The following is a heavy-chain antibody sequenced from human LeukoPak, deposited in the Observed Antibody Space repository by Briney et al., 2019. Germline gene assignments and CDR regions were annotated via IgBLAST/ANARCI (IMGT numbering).Heavy chain of an antibody. CDR2: MYMRGST. D-gene: IGHD3-10*01. Sequence: KPSETLSLTCAVSGDSMSSYYWSWLRQPAGRGLEWIGRMYMRGSTSYNPSLKSRVTMSVDTSKQLFSLKLKSVTAADTAVYYCAAGPSYFDGSCYSPNWFDPWGQGTLVTVSS. CDR1: GDSMSSYY. CDR3: AAGPSYFDGSCYSPNWFDP. J-gene: IGHJ5*02. V-gene: IGHV4-4*07.